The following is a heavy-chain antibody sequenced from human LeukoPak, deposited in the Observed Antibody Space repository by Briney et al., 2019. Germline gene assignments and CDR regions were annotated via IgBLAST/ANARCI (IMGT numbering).Heavy chain of an antibody. CDR2: INHSGST. CDR3: ARVRRRSTHHP. CDR1: GGSFSGYY. J-gene: IGHJ5*02. V-gene: IGHV4-34*01. D-gene: IGHD6-25*01. Sequence: PSETLSLTCAVYGGSFSGYYWSLIRQPPGKGLEWIGEINHSGSTNYNPSLKSRVTISVDTSKNQFSLKLSSVTAADTAVYYCARVRRRSTHHPWGQGTLVTVSS.